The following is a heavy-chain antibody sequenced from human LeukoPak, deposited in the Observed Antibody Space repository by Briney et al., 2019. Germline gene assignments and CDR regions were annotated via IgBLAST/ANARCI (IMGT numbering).Heavy chain of an antibody. CDR1: GFTFSSYA. CDR2: ISYDGSNK. V-gene: IGHV3-30-3*01. CDR3: ARDRSPLEMATITSYFDY. J-gene: IGHJ4*02. D-gene: IGHD5-24*01. Sequence: GGSLRLSCAASGFTFSSYAMHWVRQAPGKGLEWVAVISYDGSNKYYADSVKGRFTISRDNAKNSLYLQMNSLRAEDTAVYYCARDRSPLEMATITSYFDYWGQGTLVTVSS.